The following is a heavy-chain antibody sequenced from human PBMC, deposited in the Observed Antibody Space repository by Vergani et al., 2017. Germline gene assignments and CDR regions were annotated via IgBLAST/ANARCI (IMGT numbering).Heavy chain of an antibody. Sequence: QVQLVQSGAEVKKPGASVKVSCKASGYTFTGYYMHWVRQAPGQGLEWMGWINPNSGGTNYAQKFQGWVTMTRDTSISTAYMELSRLRSDDTAVYYCARDGVYSRSGGXFDYWGQGTLVTVSS. D-gene: IGHD6-13*01. CDR1: GYTFTGYY. CDR3: ARDGVYSRSGGXFDY. CDR2: INPNSGGT. V-gene: IGHV1-2*04. J-gene: IGHJ4*02.